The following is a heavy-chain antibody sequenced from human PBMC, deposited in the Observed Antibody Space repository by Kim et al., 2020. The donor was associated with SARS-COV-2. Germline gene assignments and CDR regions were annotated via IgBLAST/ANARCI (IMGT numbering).Heavy chain of an antibody. Sequence: SETLSLTCAVYGGSFSGYYLSWIRQPPGKGLEWIGEINHSGSTNYYPALKSRVTISVDTSKKQFSPKLSSVTAADTAVYYCARVLLYARDSSGWYHSYY. CDR3: ARVLLYARDSSGWYHSYY. D-gene: IGHD6-19*01. V-gene: IGHV4-34*01. CDR1: GGSFSGYY. J-gene: IGHJ6*01. CDR2: INHSGST.